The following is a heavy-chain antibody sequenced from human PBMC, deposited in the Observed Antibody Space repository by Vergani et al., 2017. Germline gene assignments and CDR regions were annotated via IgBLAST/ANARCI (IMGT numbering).Heavy chain of an antibody. CDR1: GGSISSGSYY. Sequence: QVQLQESGPGLVKPSQTLSLTCTVSGGSISSGSYYWSWIRQPAGKGLEWIGRIYTSGSTNYNPSLKSRVTISVDTSKNQFSLKLSSVTAADTAVYYCAREEYSSSMDVWGQGTTVTVSS. CDR3: AREEYSSSMDV. J-gene: IGHJ6*02. CDR2: IYTSGST. D-gene: IGHD6-6*01. V-gene: IGHV4-61*02.